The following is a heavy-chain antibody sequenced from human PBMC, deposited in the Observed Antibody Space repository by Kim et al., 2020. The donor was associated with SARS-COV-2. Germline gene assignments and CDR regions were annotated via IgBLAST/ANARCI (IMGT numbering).Heavy chain of an antibody. D-gene: IGHD3-3*01. Sequence: KNYQKFQGRVTITRDTSASTAYMELSSLRSEDTAVYYCARVRYDFWMFDYWGQGTLVTVSS. V-gene: IGHV1-3*01. CDR3: ARVRYDFWMFDY. J-gene: IGHJ4*02.